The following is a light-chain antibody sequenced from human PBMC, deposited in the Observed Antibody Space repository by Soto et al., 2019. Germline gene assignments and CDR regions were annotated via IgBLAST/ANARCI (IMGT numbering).Light chain of an antibody. J-gene: IGLJ2*01. Sequence: QSALTQPASVSGSPGQTITISCTGTSSDVGGYNSVSWYQQHPGKAPKLMIYDVSNRPSGVSNRFSGSKSGNTASLTISGLQAEDEADYDCSSYTSSSTPVVFGGGTKLTVL. CDR3: SSYTSSSTPVV. CDR1: SSDVGGYNS. CDR2: DVS. V-gene: IGLV2-14*01.